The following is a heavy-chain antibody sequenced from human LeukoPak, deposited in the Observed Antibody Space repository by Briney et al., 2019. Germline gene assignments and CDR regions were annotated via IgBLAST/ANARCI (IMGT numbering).Heavy chain of an antibody. CDR3: ASGWGFDY. CDR1: GFTVSSNY. D-gene: IGHD6-19*01. J-gene: IGHJ4*02. CDR2: IYSGGST. V-gene: IGHV3-53*01. Sequence: PGGSLRVSCAASGFTVSSNYMSWVRQAPGKGLEWVSVIYSGGSTYYADSVKGRFTSSRDNSKNTLYLQMNSLRAEDTAVYYCASGWGFDYWGQGTLVTVSS.